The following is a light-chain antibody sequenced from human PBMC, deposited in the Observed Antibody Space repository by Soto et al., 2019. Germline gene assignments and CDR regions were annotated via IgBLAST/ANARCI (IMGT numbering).Light chain of an antibody. CDR1: QSVWTY. V-gene: IGKV3-11*01. Sequence: EIVLTQSPATLALYPGERATLSCRASQSVWTYLAWYQQKRGQAPRLLMYDASNRASGVPARFSGSGSGTDFTLTIRSLEPEDFAVYYCQQRNNWPRSTFGQGTQREIK. CDR2: DAS. J-gene: IGKJ5*01. CDR3: QQRNNWPRST.